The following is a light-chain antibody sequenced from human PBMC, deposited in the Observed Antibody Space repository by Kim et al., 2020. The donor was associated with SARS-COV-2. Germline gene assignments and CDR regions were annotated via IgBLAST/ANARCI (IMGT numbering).Light chain of an antibody. V-gene: IGLV1-40*01. CDR2: DNT. CDR3: QSYDRSLSGSV. Sequence: QRVTISCTGSSSNIGAYYAVHWYQQVPGTAPKLLIHDNTNRPSGVPDRFSGSKSGTSASLDITGLQAEDEAVYYCQSYDRSLSGSVFGGGTQLTVL. J-gene: IGLJ3*02. CDR1: SSNIGAYYA.